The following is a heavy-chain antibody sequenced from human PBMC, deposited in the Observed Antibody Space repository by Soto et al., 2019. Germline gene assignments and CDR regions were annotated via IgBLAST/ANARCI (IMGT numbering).Heavy chain of an antibody. Sequence: QVQLVQSGAEEKKPGASVKVSCKASGYTFTSYAMHWVRQAPGQRLEWMGWINAGNGNTKYSQKFHDRVTITRDTSAITAYMDQSSLRSEDTAVYYCARSMVVVTALDYWGQGTLVTVSS. CDR1: GYTFTSYA. D-gene: IGHD2-21*02. J-gene: IGHJ4*02. CDR3: ARSMVVVTALDY. CDR2: INAGNGNT. V-gene: IGHV1-3*05.